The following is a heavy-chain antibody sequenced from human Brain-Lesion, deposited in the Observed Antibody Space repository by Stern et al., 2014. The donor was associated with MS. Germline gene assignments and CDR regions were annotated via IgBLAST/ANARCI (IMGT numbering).Heavy chain of an antibody. Sequence: VQLVESGAEVKKPGASVKVSCKTSGYIFTGYYIHWVRQAPGQGLEWMAWINPNTGGTKYAQKFQGRVTMSRDTSISTAYVELSSLTSDDTAVYYCVRDQRGITIFGVVTDYYYLGMDVWGQGTTVTVSS. CDR2: INPNTGGT. V-gene: IGHV1-2*02. CDR3: VRDQRGITIFGVVTDYYYLGMDV. D-gene: IGHD3-3*01. CDR1: GYIFTGYY. J-gene: IGHJ6*02.